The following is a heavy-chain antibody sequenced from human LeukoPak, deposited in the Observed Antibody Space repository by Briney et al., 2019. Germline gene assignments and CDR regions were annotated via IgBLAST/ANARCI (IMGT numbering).Heavy chain of an antibody. V-gene: IGHV1-3*04. CDR3: TRDDGSSWVLDY. D-gene: IGHD6-13*01. Sequence: ASVKVSCKASGYTFTSYAMHWVRQAPGQRLEWMGRINTANGDTRYSQKFQGRVTITRDTSANTAYMELSSLRSEDTAVYYCTRDDGSSWVLDYWGQGTLVTVSS. J-gene: IGHJ4*02. CDR2: INTANGDT. CDR1: GYTFTSYA.